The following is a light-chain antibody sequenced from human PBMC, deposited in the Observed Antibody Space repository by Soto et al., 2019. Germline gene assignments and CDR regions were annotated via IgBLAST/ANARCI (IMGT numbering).Light chain of an antibody. Sequence: QAVVTQPPSASGSPGQSVAISCTGTSSNIGAYNYVSWYQQHPGKAPKLMIYEVNKRPSGVPDRFSGSKSGNTASLTVSGLQAEDEADYYCSSYAASPVFGGGTQLTVL. V-gene: IGLV2-8*01. CDR2: EVN. CDR1: SSNIGAYNY. CDR3: SSYAASPV. J-gene: IGLJ3*02.